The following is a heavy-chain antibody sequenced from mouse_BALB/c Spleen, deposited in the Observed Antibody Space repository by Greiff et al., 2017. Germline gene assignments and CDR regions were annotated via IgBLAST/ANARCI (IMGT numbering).Heavy chain of an antibody. CDR3: ARDVGPYDGY. CDR2: ISYDGSN. Sequence: DVKLQESGPGLVKPSQSLSLTCSVTGYSITSGYYWNWIRQFPGNKLEWMGYISYDGSNNYNPSLKNRISITRDTSKNQFFLKLNSVTTEDTATYYCARDVGPYDGYWGQGTSVTVSS. D-gene: IGHD2-3*01. CDR1: GYSITSGYY. V-gene: IGHV3-6*02. J-gene: IGHJ4*01.